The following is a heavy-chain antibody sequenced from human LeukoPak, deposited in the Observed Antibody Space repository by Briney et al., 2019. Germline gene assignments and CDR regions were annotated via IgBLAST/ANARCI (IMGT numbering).Heavy chain of an antibody. CDR2: IYYSGST. V-gene: IGHV4-59*01. D-gene: IGHD6-19*01. Sequence: PSETLSLTCTVCGGSISSYYWSWIRQPPGTGLEWIGYIYYSGSTNYNPSLKSRVTISVDTSKNQFSLKLSSGTAADTAVYYCARDVSGWPPAPHFDYWGQGTLVTVSS. J-gene: IGHJ4*02. CDR1: GGSISSYY. CDR3: ARDVSGWPPAPHFDY.